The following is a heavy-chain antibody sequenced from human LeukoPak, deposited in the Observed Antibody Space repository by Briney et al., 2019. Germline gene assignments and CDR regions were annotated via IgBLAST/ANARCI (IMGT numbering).Heavy chain of an antibody. D-gene: IGHD3-16*01. J-gene: IGHJ6*03. CDR3: ASMMSANYYYYRYMDV. CDR2: VSNSGDYI. Sequence: PGRSLRLSCTGSGFIFGDYAMNWVRQAPGKGLEWVSSVSNSGDYIHYADSVKGRFTISRDNSKNSLYLQMNSLRAEDTAVYYCASMMSANYYYYRYMDVWGKGTTVTVSS. CDR1: GFIFGDYA. V-gene: IGHV3-21*06.